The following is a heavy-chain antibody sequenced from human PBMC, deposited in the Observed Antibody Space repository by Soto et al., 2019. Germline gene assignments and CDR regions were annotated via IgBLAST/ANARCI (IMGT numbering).Heavy chain of an antibody. V-gene: IGHV3-30*04. Sequence: QVQLVESGGGVVQPGRSLRLSCAASGLTFINYNMHWVRQAPGKGLEWVAVISYDGSITKYADSVKGRFTISRDNSKNALFQQMSGRTAEDTAMYYWARGPDYRHIPTYGFGYWGQGILVIVSS. CDR3: ARGPDYRHIPTYGFGY. CDR1: GLTFINYN. CDR2: ISYDGSIT. D-gene: IGHD2-8*01. J-gene: IGHJ4*01.